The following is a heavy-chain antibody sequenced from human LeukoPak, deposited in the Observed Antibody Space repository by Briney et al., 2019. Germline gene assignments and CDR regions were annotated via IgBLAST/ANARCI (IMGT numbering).Heavy chain of an antibody. Sequence: GSLKTSFAGPGSPLRQHTLSWVRPAPGKGLELVSTITTSDGNTYYADSVKGRFTVSRDNSKNTLFLQMNSLRAEDTAVYYCAKDGGLWVSAHWGDSWGRGTLVTVSS. CDR1: GSPLRQHT. J-gene: IGHJ4*02. D-gene: IGHD7-27*01. V-gene: IGHV3-23*01. CDR3: AKDGGLWVSAHWGDS. CDR2: ITTSDGNT.